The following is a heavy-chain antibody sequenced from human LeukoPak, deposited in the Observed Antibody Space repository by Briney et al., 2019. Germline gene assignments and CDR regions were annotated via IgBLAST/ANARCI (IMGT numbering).Heavy chain of an antibody. CDR3: TRVNWYFDL. CDR1: GVSISTTDYY. Sequence: SETLSLTCTVSGVSISTTDYYWGWVRQPPGKGLEWIGYIYNSGTAYYNPSLKSRVTVSVDTSKNQFSLKLTSVTAADTAIYYCTRVNWYFDLWGRGTLVTVSS. CDR2: IYNSGTA. J-gene: IGHJ2*01. V-gene: IGHV4-30-4*08.